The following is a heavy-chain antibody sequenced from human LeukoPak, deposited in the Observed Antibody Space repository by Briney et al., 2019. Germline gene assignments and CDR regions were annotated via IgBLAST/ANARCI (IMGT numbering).Heavy chain of an antibody. V-gene: IGHV3-23*01. CDR2: ISPSGDIT. D-gene: IGHD3-3*01. CDR1: GFTFSTYG. Sequence: GGTLRLSCAASGFTFSTYGMNWVRRAPGKGLEWVSGISPSGDITYYADSVKGRFTISRDNSKNTLYLQMNSLRAEDTAFYYCVRHDFWSGFKGGDYRGQGTLVTVSS. CDR3: VRHDFWSGFKGGDY. J-gene: IGHJ4*02.